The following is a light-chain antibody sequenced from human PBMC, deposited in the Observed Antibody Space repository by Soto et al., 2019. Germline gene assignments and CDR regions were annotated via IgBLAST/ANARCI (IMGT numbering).Light chain of an antibody. J-gene: IGLJ2*01. V-gene: IGLV2-14*01. CDR1: SSDIGGYDY. CDR3: TSYASGSSHVV. Sequence: QSVLTQPASVSGSPGQSITLSCTGTSSDIGGYDYVSWYQRHPGKAPKLIIYDVNNRPSGVSNRFSGSKSGNTASLTISGLRAEDEADYYCTSYASGSSHVVFGGGTQLTVL. CDR2: DVN.